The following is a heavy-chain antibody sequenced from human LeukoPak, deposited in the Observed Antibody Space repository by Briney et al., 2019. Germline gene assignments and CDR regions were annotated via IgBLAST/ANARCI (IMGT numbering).Heavy chain of an antibody. J-gene: IGHJ5*02. V-gene: IGHV1-18*01. CDR3: ATVNYYGSGSYTVWFDP. CDR2: ISAYNGNT. Sequence: ASVKVSCKASDYTFTSYGISWVRQAPGQGLEWMGWISAYNGNTNYAQKLQGRVTMTTDTSTSTAYMELRSLRSEDTAVYYCATVNYYGSGSYTVWFDPWGQGTLVTVSS. D-gene: IGHD3-10*01. CDR1: DYTFTSYG.